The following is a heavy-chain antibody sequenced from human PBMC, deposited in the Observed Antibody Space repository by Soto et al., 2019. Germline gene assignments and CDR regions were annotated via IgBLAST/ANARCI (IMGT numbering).Heavy chain of an antibody. CDR3: TTDDDPVTTYFQH. J-gene: IGHJ1*01. V-gene: IGHV3-15*01. CDR2: IKSKTDGGTT. CDR1: GFTFSNAW. D-gene: IGHD4-17*01. Sequence: GGSLRLSCAASGFTFSNAWMSWVRQAPGKGLEWVGRIKSKTDGGTTDYAAPVKGRFTISRDDSKNTLYLQMNSLKTEDTAVYYCTTDDDPVTTYFQHWGQGTLVTVSS.